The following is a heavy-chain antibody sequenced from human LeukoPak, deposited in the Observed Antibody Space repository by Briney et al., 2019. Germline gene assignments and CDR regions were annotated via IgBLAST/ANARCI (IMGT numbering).Heavy chain of an antibody. CDR1: GFTFSSYA. CDR2: ISGSGGST. J-gene: IGHJ3*02. CDR3: AREGETWGILI. D-gene: IGHD3-16*01. V-gene: IGHV3-23*01. Sequence: PGGSLRLSCAASGFTFSSYAMSWVRQAPGKGLEWVSAISGSGGSTYYADSVKGRFTISRDNAKNTLFLQMNSLRVEDTAVYYCAREGETWGILIWGQGTMVTVSS.